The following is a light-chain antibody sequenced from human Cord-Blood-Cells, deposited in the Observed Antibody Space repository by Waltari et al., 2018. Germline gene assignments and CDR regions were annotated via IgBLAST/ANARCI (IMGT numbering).Light chain of an antibody. V-gene: IGKV3D-15*01. Sequence: ELVMTQSPATLPVSPGARATLSCRASQSVSSNLAWYQQKPGQAPRLLIYGASTRATGIPARFSGSGSGTEVTLTISSLQSEDVAVYYCQQYNNWLFTFGPGTKVDIK. J-gene: IGKJ3*01. CDR1: QSVSSN. CDR3: QQYNNWLFT. CDR2: GAS.